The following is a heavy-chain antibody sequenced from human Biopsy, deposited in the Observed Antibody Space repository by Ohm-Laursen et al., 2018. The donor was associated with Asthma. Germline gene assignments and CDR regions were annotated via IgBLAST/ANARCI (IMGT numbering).Heavy chain of an antibody. Sequence: GTLSLTCGVYPGSFSGFFWTWIRQSPGKGLEWMGSISYTGSAYHNPSLKSRVTISVDTSKNHFSLKLSSVTAADTAVYYCARHWDWGSFFDYWGQGTPVTVSS. CDR3: ARHWDWGSFFDY. J-gene: IGHJ4*02. V-gene: IGHV4-34*01. CDR1: PGSFSGFF. CDR2: ISYTGSA. D-gene: IGHD7-27*01.